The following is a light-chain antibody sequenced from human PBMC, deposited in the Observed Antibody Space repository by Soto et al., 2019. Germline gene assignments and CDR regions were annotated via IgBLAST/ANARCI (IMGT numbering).Light chain of an antibody. CDR2: DVS. CDR1: SSDVGGYNY. Sequence: HSALTQPASVSGSPLQSITISCTGTSSDVGGYNYVSWYQQHPGKAPKLMIYDVSNRPSGVSNRFSGSKSGNTASLTISGLQAEDEADYYCSSYTSSSTLVFGTGTKVTVL. CDR3: SSYTSSSTLV. J-gene: IGLJ1*01. V-gene: IGLV2-14*01.